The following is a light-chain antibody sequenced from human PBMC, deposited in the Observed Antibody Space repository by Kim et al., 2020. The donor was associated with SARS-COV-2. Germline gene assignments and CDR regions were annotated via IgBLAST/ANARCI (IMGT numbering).Light chain of an antibody. J-gene: IGKJ1*01. CDR1: QSVHSW. V-gene: IGKV1-5*03. Sequence: SASVGDRVTITCRASQSVHSWLAWYQQKPGKAPKHLIYKASSLESGVPSRFSGSGSGTEFTLTISSLQPDDFATYYCQQYSIWWTFGQGTKVDIK. CDR2: KAS. CDR3: QQYSIWWT.